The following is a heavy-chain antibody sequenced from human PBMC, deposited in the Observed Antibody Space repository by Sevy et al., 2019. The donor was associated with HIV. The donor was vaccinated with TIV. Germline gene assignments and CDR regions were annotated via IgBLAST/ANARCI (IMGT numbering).Heavy chain of an antibody. V-gene: IGHV4-59*01. CDR2: IYYNSGGT. Sequence: SETLSLTCTVSGGSISSYYWSWIRQSPGKGLEWIGDIYYNSGGTNYNPSLKSRVTISVDTSKNQFSLKLSSVTAADTAVYYCAGGTAAAAPAYYYWYYMDVWAKGTTVTVSS. D-gene: IGHD6-13*01. CDR1: GGSISSYY. CDR3: AGGTAAAAPAYYYWYYMDV. J-gene: IGHJ6*03.